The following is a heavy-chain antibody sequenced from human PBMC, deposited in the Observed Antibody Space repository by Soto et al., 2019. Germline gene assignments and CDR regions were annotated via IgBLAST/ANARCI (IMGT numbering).Heavy chain of an antibody. Sequence: GGSLRLSCAASGFTFSSYWMSWVRQAPGKGLEWVANIKQDGSEKYYVDSVKGRFTISRDNAKNSLYLQMNSLRDEDTAVYYCARDRGTTVVNHAFDIWGQGTMVTVSS. J-gene: IGHJ3*02. D-gene: IGHD4-17*01. V-gene: IGHV3-7*01. CDR1: GFTFSSYW. CDR3: ARDRGTTVVNHAFDI. CDR2: IKQDGSEK.